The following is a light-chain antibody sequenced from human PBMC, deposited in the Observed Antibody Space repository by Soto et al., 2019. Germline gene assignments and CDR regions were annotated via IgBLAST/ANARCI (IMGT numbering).Light chain of an antibody. J-gene: IGKJ4*01. CDR1: QSVSSSY. Sequence: EIVLTQSPGTLSLSPGERATLSCRASQSVSSSYLAWYQQKPGQAPRVIIFGVSTRATGVPDRFSGSGYGTDFNLTISRLETEDFALYYCQQYGNSPLTFGGGTKVDIK. CDR2: GVS. CDR3: QQYGNSPLT. V-gene: IGKV3-20*01.